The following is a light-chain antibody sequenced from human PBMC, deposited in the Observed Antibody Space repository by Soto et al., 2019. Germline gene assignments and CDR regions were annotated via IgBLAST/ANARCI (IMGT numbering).Light chain of an antibody. CDR3: QQYDSYAWT. CDR1: QSISSW. J-gene: IGKJ1*01. Sequence: DIQMTQSPSILSASVGDRVTITCRASQSISSWLAWYQQKPGKAPKLLIYDASSLESGVPSRFSGIGSGTEFTLTITSLQPDDFATYYCQQYDSYAWTFGQGAKVDIK. CDR2: DAS. V-gene: IGKV1-5*01.